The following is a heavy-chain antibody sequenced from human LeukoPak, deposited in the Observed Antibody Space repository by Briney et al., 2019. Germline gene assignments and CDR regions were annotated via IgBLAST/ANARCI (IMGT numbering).Heavy chain of an antibody. Sequence: GGSLRLSCAASGFTFSSYWMSWVRQAPGKGLEWVAIIKQDGSEKYYVDSVKGRFTISRDNAKNSLYLQMNSLRAEDTAVYYCARDRTSRYYYYIDVWGKGTTVTVSS. CDR2: IKQDGSEK. V-gene: IGHV3-7*01. CDR1: GFTFSSYW. D-gene: IGHD3/OR15-3a*01. CDR3: ARDRTSRYYYYIDV. J-gene: IGHJ6*03.